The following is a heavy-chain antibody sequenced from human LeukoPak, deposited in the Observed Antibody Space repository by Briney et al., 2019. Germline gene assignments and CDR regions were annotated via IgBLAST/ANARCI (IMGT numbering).Heavy chain of an antibody. D-gene: IGHD3-22*01. CDR1: GGSISSYY. CDR3: VRWYSSGYYYSGWFDP. V-gene: IGHV4-59*01. Sequence: PSETLSLTCTVSGGSISSYYWSWIRQPPGKGLEWIGYIYYSGSTNYNPSLKSRVTISVDTSKNQFSLKLSSVTAADTAVYYCVRWYSSGYYYSGWFDPWGQGTLVTVSS. CDR2: IYYSGST. J-gene: IGHJ5*02.